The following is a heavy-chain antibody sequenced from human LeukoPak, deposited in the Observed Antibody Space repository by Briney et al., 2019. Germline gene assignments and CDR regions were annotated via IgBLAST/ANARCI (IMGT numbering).Heavy chain of an antibody. V-gene: IGHV3-21*01. D-gene: IGHD6-25*01. CDR1: GFTFSSYS. J-gene: IGHJ6*03. Sequence: GGSLRLSCAASGFTFSSYSMNWVRQAPGKGLEWVSSISSSSSYIYYADSVKGRFTISRDNAKNSLYLQMNSLRAEDTAVYYCARDQAAYYYYYMDVWGKGTTVTVSS. CDR2: ISSSSSYI. CDR3: ARDQAAYYYYYMDV.